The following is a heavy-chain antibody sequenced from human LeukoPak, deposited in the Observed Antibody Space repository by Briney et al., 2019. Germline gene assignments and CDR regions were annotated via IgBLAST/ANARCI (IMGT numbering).Heavy chain of an antibody. V-gene: IGHV3-23*01. D-gene: IGHD6-25*01. Sequence: GGSLRLSCAASGFTFSSYAMSWVRQAPGKGLEWVSDISGSGGSTYYADSVKGRFTISRDNSKNTPYRQMNSLRAEDTAVYYCAKDKRLQPHYFDYGGQGTLVTVSS. J-gene: IGHJ4*02. CDR1: GFTFSSYA. CDR3: AKDKRLQPHYFDY. CDR2: ISGSGGST.